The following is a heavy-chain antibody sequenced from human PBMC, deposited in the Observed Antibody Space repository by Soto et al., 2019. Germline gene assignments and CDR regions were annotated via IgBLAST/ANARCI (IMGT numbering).Heavy chain of an antibody. CDR1: DGSISSGDYY. J-gene: IGHJ4*02. CDR2: ISYTGNT. V-gene: IGHV4-30-4*01. D-gene: IGHD4-17*01. Sequence: PSETLSLTCTVSDGSISSGDYYWTWIRQPPGKGLEWIGYISYTGNTYYNPSLKSRVTISLDTSKNQFSLKLTSVTAPDTAVYYCARAIRWTYSFDYWGQGTLVTVSS. CDR3: ARAIRWTYSFDY.